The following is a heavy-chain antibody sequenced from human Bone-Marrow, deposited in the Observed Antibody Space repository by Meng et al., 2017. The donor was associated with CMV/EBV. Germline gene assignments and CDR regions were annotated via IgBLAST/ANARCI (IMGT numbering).Heavy chain of an antibody. Sequence: GESLKISCAGSGFTVNSNYLNWVRQAPGKGLEWVSVIYTDGSTFYADSVKGRFAISRDNSKNTLYLQMNSLRVEDTAVYYCARVNSGTYYNQYYYGMDVWGQGTTVTVSS. CDR2: IYTDGST. V-gene: IGHV3-66*02. J-gene: IGHJ6*02. CDR1: GFTVNSNY. D-gene: IGHD1-26*01. CDR3: ARVNSGTYYNQYYYGMDV.